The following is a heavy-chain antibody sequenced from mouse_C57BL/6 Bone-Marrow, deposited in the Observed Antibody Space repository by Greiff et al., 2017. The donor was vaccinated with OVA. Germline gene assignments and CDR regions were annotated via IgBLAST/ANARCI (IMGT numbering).Heavy chain of an antibody. CDR1: GFTFSDFY. Sequence: EVKLMESGGGLVQPGGSLKLSCAASGFTFSDFYMYWIRQTPEKRLEWVAYISNGGGSTYYPDTVKGRFTISRDNAKNTLYLQMSRLKSEDTAMYYCARLDAMDYWGQGNSVTGSS. J-gene: IGHJ4*01. V-gene: IGHV5-12*01. CDR2: ISNGGGST. CDR3: ARLDAMDY.